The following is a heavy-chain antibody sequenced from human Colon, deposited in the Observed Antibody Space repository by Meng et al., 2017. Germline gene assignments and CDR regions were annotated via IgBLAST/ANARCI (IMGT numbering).Heavy chain of an antibody. Sequence: QVQVWASGAEVKKPGSAVKVSCKASGYTLTGYFMHWVRQAPGQGLEWMGRINPNRGGTNYAQKFQGRVTMTRDTSISTAYMELSRLRSDDTAVYYCARENGGSDDYGGNFDYWGQGTLVTVSS. J-gene: IGHJ4*02. CDR2: INPNRGGT. CDR3: ARENGGSDDYGGNFDY. CDR1: GYTLTGYF. D-gene: IGHD4-23*01. V-gene: IGHV1-2*06.